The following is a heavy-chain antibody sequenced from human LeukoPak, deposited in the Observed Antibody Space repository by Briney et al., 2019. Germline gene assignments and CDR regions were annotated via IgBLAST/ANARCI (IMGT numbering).Heavy chain of an antibody. CDR2: IYYGGST. V-gene: IGHV4-39*01. CDR1: GGSISSSYY. D-gene: IGHD3-10*01. J-gene: IGHJ4*02. Sequence: SETLSLTCTVSGGSISSSYYWGWIRQPPGKGLDWIGSIYYGGSTYYNPSLRSRVTTSVDTSKNQFSLKLTSVTAADTAVYYCARHGNHYYGSGGFDYWGQGTLVAVSS. CDR3: ARHGNHYYGSGGFDY.